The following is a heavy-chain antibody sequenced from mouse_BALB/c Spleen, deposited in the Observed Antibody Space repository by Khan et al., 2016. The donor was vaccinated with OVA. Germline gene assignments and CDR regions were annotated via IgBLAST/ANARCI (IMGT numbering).Heavy chain of an antibody. D-gene: IGHD4-1*01. Sequence: EVELVESGGDLVKPGGSLRLSCAASGFTFSTYAMSWVRQTPDKRLEWVATISTDGYYTYYPDNLKGRFTISRNNAKNTLYLQMSSLKSEDTAISYCASHLTGSFAYWGHGTLVTVSA. V-gene: IGHV5-6*01. CDR2: ISTDGYYT. CDR3: ASHLTGSFAY. J-gene: IGHJ3*01. CDR1: GFTFSTYA.